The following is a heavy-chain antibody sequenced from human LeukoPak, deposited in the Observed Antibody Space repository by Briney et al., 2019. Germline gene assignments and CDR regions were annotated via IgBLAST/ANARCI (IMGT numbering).Heavy chain of an antibody. D-gene: IGHD5-12*01. CDR1: GFTFSGYW. CDR3: AREGLRHFDY. V-gene: IGHV3-7*01. Sequence: PGGSLRLSCAASGFTFSGYWMSWVRQAPGKGLEWVANIKHDGSEKYYVDSVKGRFTISRDNAKNSLYLQMNSLRAEDTAVYYCAREGLRHFDYWGQGTLVTVSS. CDR2: IKHDGSEK. J-gene: IGHJ4*02.